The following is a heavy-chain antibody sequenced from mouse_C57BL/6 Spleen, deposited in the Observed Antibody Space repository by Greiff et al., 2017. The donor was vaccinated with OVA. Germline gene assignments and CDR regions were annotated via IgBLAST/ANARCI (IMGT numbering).Heavy chain of an antibody. Sequence: VQLQQPGAELVKPGASVKMSCKASGYTFTSYWITWVKQRPGQGLEWIGDIYPGSGSTNYNEKFKSKATLTVDTSSSTAYMQLSSLTSEDSAIYYCATPGSSYAMDYWGQGTSVTVSS. CDR2: IYPGSGST. CDR3: ATPGSSYAMDY. V-gene: IGHV1-55*01. D-gene: IGHD1-1*01. CDR1: GYTFTSYW. J-gene: IGHJ4*01.